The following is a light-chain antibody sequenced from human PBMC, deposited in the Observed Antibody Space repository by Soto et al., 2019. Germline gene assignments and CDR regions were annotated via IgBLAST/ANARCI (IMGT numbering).Light chain of an antibody. J-gene: IGLJ2*01. V-gene: IGLV3-21*02. Sequence: SYELTQPPSVSVAPGQTARTTCGGNNIGSKSVHWYQQKPGQAPVLVVYADSDRPSGIPERFSGSNSGNTATLTISRVEAGDEADYYCQVWDSSSDHVVFGGGTKLTVL. CDR2: ADS. CDR3: QVWDSSSDHVV. CDR1: NIGSKS.